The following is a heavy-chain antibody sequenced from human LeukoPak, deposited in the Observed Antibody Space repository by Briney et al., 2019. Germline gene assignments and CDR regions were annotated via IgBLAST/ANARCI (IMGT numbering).Heavy chain of an antibody. J-gene: IGHJ4*02. D-gene: IGHD4-17*01. CDR2: IDPSSTYI. CDR1: GFTFSSYT. CDR3: TRGSYGDYEY. Sequence: PGGSLRLSCAASGFTFSSYTMNWVRQAPGKGLEWVSSIDPSSTYIYYADSVKGRFTISRDNAQNSLYLQMNSLRAEDTAVYYCTRGSYGDYEYWGQGTLVTVSS. V-gene: IGHV3-21*01.